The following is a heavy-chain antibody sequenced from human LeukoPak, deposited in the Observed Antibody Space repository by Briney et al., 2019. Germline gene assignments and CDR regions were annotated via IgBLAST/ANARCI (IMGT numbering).Heavy chain of an antibody. CDR2: IYYSGST. Sequence: SETLSLTCTVSGGSISSGGYYWSWIRQHPGKGLEWIGYIYYSGSTNYNPPLKSRVTISVDTSKNQFSLKLSSVTAADTAVYFCARHLGDYVDYWGQGTLVTVSS. CDR3: ARHLGDYVDY. D-gene: IGHD4-17*01. J-gene: IGHJ4*02. CDR1: GGSISSGGYY. V-gene: IGHV4-61*08.